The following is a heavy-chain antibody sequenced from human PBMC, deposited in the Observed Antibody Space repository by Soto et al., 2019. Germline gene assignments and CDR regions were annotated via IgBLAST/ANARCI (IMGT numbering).Heavy chain of an antibody. CDR1: GYTSTSYA. CDR3: ARELAPYDFWSGYYTPYYYYGMDV. V-gene: IGHV1-3*01. CDR2: INAGNGNT. J-gene: IGHJ6*02. Sequence: ASVKVSCKASGYTSTSYAMHWVRQAPGQRLEWMGWINAGNGNTKYSQKFQGRVTITRDTSASTAYMELSSLRSEDTAVYYCARELAPYDFWSGYYTPYYYYGMDVWGQGTTVTVSS. D-gene: IGHD3-3*01.